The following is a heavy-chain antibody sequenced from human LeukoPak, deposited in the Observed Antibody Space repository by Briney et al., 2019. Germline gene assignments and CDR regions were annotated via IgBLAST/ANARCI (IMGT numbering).Heavy chain of an antibody. CDR2: INPNSGGT. CDR1: GYTFTDYY. CDR3: ARGRRSYQTSDAFDI. J-gene: IGHJ3*02. Sequence: ASVKVSCKASGYTFTDYYMHWVRQAPGQGLEWMGWINPNSGGTNYAQKFQGRVTMTRDTSISTAYMELSRLRSDDTAVYYCARGRRSYQTSDAFDIWGQGTMVTVSS. D-gene: IGHD1-26*01. V-gene: IGHV1-2*02.